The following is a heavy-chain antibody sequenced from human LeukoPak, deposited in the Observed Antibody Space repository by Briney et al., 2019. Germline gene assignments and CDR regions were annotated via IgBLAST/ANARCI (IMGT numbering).Heavy chain of an antibody. D-gene: IGHD4-4*01. CDR3: EKALFNSNYAVFDI. Sequence: GRSLRLSCAAPGFTFDDYAMHWVRQAPGKGLEWVSGISWNSGSIGYADSVKGRFTISRDNAKNSLYRQMNSLRAEDTAVYYCEKALFNSNYAVFDIWGQGTMVTVFS. CDR1: GFTFDDYA. J-gene: IGHJ3*02. CDR2: ISWNSGSI. V-gene: IGHV3-9*01.